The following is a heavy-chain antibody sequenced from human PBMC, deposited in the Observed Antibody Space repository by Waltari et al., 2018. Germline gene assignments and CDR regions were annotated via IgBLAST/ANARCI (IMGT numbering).Heavy chain of an antibody. D-gene: IGHD5-12*01. CDR2: ISYTGAT. J-gene: IGHJ3*01. CDR1: GGSIATNRHY. V-gene: IGHV4-39*01. CDR3: ATYIGASVGTAAFDV. Sequence: QLQLQESGPGLVRPSETLSLTCSVSGGSIATNRHYWGWIRQSPGQGLEWIATISYTGATYSGPSLKSRVTLSRDTSKNQLSLTLDSVTAADTVVYYCATYIGASVGTAAFDVWGQGTMVTVSS.